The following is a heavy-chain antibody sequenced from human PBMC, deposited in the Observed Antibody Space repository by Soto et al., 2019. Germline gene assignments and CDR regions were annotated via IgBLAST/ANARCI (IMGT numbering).Heavy chain of an antibody. V-gene: IGHV4-4*02. D-gene: IGHD3-10*01. CDR1: GVSISSGNW. J-gene: IGHJ4*02. Sequence: SETLSLTCAVSGVSISSGNWWTWVRQSPQRGLEYIGEIFHDGTANYYPSFERRVAISVDTSKNQFSLKLTSVTAADTAIYFCARLVYDTRLNYMYFDFWGQGTPVTVSS. CDR3: ARLVYDTRLNYMYFDF. CDR2: IFHDGTA.